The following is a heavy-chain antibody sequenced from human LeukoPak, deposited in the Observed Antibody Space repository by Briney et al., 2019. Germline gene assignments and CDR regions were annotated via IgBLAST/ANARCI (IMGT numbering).Heavy chain of an antibody. CDR1: GFTFSNAW. Sequence: GGSLRLSCAASGFTFSNAWMSWVRQAPGKGLEWVGRIKSKTDGGTTDYAAPVKGRFTISRDDSKNTLYLQMNSLRAEDTAVYYCAKENFIAVAGIPPGAFDIWGQGTMVTVSS. V-gene: IGHV3-15*01. CDR2: IKSKTDGGTT. J-gene: IGHJ3*02. CDR3: AKENFIAVAGIPPGAFDI. D-gene: IGHD6-19*01.